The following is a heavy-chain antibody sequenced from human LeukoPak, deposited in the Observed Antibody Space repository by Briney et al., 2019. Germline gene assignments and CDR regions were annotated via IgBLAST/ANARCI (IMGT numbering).Heavy chain of an antibody. J-gene: IGHJ4*02. Sequence: GGSLRLSCTASGFTVSSSYLSWVRQAPGRGLEWVSLIYSGGTTYYADSVNGRFTISRDNSKNTLYLQMNSLRAEDTAVYYCARVGDLAAAGTLDYWGQGTLVTVSS. CDR3: ARVGDLAAAGTLDY. CDR1: GFTVSSSY. D-gene: IGHD6-13*01. V-gene: IGHV3-66*01. CDR2: IYSGGTT.